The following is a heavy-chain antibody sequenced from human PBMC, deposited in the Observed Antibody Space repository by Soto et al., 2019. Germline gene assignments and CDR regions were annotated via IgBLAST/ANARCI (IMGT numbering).Heavy chain of an antibody. Sequence: QVQLQQWGAGLLKPSETLSLTCAVHGGSFSGFYWTWIRQPPGKGLEWIGEINHSGSSNYNPPLKSRVTMSRDTSRNQFSLSLNSVTAADTDVYYCARMAGTWYFDLWGRGTLVTVSS. CDR1: GGSFSGFY. CDR3: ARMAGTWYFDL. J-gene: IGHJ2*01. V-gene: IGHV4-34*01. CDR2: INHSGSS.